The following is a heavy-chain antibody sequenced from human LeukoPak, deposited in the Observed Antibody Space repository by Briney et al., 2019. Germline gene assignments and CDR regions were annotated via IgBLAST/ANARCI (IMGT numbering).Heavy chain of an antibody. D-gene: IGHD6-6*01. CDR1: GGSISSSSYY. J-gene: IGHJ4*02. Sequence: SETLSLTCTVSGGSISSSSYYWGWIRQPPGKGLEWIGYIHYSGSTNYNPSLKSRVTISVDTSKNQFSLKLNSVTAADTAVYYCAKDLGITARVFDYWGQGTLVIVSS. CDR3: AKDLGITARVFDY. V-gene: IGHV4-61*01. CDR2: IHYSGST.